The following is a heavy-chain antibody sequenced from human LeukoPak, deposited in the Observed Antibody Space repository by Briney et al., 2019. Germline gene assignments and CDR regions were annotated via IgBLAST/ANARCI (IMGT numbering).Heavy chain of an antibody. Sequence: ASVKVSCKASGYTFTSYAMHWVRQAPGQRLEWMGWINAGNGNTKYSQKFQGRVTITRDTSASTAYMELSSLRSEDMAVYCCARGRIVATILTFDYWGQGTLVTVSS. J-gene: IGHJ4*02. CDR1: GYTFTSYA. CDR3: ARGRIVATILTFDY. D-gene: IGHD5-12*01. CDR2: INAGNGNT. V-gene: IGHV1-3*01.